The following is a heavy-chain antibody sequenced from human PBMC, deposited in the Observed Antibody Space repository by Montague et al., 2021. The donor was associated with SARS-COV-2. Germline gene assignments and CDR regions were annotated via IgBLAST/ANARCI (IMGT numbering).Heavy chain of an antibody. D-gene: IGHD3-10*01. CDR3: AREGYRSGSFYNDY. V-gene: IGHV3-30*04. J-gene: IGHJ4*01. Sequence: SLRLSCAASRLPFNCYAMHWVRQAPGKGLEWLTFISHDESNHRYADSVKGRCTISRDNSKNTLYLQMDSLRPEDTAVYYCAREGYRSGSFYNDYWGQGTLVTVSS. CDR2: ISHDESNH. CDR1: RLPFNCYA.